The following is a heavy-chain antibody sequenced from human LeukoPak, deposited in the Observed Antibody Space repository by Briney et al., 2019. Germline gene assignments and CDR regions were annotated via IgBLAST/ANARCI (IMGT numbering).Heavy chain of an antibody. J-gene: IGHJ6*03. CDR2: INPNSGGT. V-gene: IGHV1-2*02. CDR3: ARAGVTIFGVVGYYYYYYMDV. Sequence: ASVKVSCKASGYTFTGYYMHWVRQAPGQGLEWMGWINPNSGGTNYAQKFQGRVTMTRDTSISTAYMELSRLRSDDTAVYYCARAGVTIFGVVGYYYYYYMDVWGKGTTVTVSS. CDR1: GYTFTGYY. D-gene: IGHD3-3*01.